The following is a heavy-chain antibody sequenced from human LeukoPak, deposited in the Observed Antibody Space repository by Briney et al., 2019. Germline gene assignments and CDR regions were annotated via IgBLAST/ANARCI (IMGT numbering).Heavy chain of an antibody. CDR1: GGTFNTYG. CDR2: IISIFGTT. J-gene: IGHJ6*02. D-gene: IGHD1-1*01. Sequence: SVTVSCKASGGTFNTYGISWVRQAPGQGLEWMGLIISIFGTTTYAQKFQGRATITADESTNTAYMELSSLRSEDTAVYYCARYNRERSYYYGMDVWGQGTTVTVSS. V-gene: IGHV1-69*13. CDR3: ARYNRERSYYYGMDV.